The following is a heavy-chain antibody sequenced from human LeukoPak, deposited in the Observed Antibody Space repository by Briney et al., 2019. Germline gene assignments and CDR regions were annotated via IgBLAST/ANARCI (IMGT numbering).Heavy chain of an antibody. V-gene: IGHV3-23*01. J-gene: IGHJ4*02. CDR2: IGATGADT. Sequence: GGSLRLSCAASGFTFSNYGMSWVRQAPGKGLEEVSLIGATGADTYYADSVKGRFIISRDNSKNTVYLQMNSLRAEDTTVYYCAKDQQLVFDYWGQGTLVTVSS. CDR1: GFTFSNYG. D-gene: IGHD6-13*01. CDR3: AKDQQLVFDY.